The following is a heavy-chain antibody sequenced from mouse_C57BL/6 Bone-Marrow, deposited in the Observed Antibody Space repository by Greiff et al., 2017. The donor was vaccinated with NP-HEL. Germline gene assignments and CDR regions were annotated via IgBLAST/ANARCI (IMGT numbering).Heavy chain of an antibody. Sequence: QVQLQQSGAELVRPGSSVKLSCKASGYTFTSYWMHWVKQRPIQGLEWIGNIDPSDSETHYNQKFKDKATLTVDKSSSTAYMQLSSLTSEDSAVYYYARNYYGSSYPGYWGQGTTLTAAS. V-gene: IGHV1-52*01. CDR2: IDPSDSET. D-gene: IGHD1-1*01. CDR3: ARNYYGSSYPGY. J-gene: IGHJ2*01. CDR1: GYTFTSYW.